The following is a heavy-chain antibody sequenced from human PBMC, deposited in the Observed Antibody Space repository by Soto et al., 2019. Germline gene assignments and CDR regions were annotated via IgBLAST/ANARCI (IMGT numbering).Heavy chain of an antibody. D-gene: IGHD3-10*01. CDR3: ASGTIPMIRGVYDS. Sequence: EVQLVESGGGLVQPGGSLRLSCVASGFTFPNYWVSWVRQAPGKGLEWVANIRQDGGQIYYAASVKGRFTISRDNVKNSLYLQMDSLRAEDTAVYYCASGTIPMIRGVYDSWGQGTLVTVSS. V-gene: IGHV3-7*01. J-gene: IGHJ4*02. CDR1: GFTFPNYW. CDR2: IRQDGGQI.